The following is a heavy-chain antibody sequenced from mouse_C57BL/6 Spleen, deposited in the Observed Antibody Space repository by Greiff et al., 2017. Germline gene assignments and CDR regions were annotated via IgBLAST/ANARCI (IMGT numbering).Heavy chain of an antibody. D-gene: IGHD2-4*01. CDR2: INPSNGGT. CDR3: ARWALYDYDWCAY. CDR1: GYTFTSYW. V-gene: IGHV1-53*01. J-gene: IGHJ3*01. Sequence: VQLQQSGTELVKPGASVKLSCKASGYTFTSYWMHWVKQRPGQGLEWIGNINPSNGGTNYNEKFKSKATLTVDKSSSTAYMQLSSLTSEDSAVYYCARWALYDYDWCAYWGQGTLVTVSA.